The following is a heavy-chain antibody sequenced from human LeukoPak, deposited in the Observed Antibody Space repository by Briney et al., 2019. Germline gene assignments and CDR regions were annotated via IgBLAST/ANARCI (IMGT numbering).Heavy chain of an antibody. V-gene: IGHV3-66*01. CDR1: GFTVRNNY. CDR3: AKLSSRIAAASDDAFDI. J-gene: IGHJ3*02. Sequence: PGGSLRLSCAASGFTVRNNYMSWVRQAPGKGLEWVSLIYSGGSTYYADSVKGRFTISRDNSKNTLYLQMNSLRAEDTAVYYCAKLSSRIAAASDDAFDIWGQGTMVTVSS. CDR2: IYSGGST. D-gene: IGHD6-13*01.